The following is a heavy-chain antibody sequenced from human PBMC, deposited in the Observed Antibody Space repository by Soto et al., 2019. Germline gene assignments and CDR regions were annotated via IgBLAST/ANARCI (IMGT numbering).Heavy chain of an antibody. V-gene: IGHV3-33*01. CDR3: ARAIRGNWYFDL. D-gene: IGHD3-10*01. CDR1: GFTFSSYG. Sequence: QVQLVESGGGVVQPGRSLRLSCAASGFTFSSYGMHWVRQAPGKGLEWVAVIWYDGSNKYYADSVKGRFTISRDNSKHTLYLQMNSLRAEDTAVYYCARAIRGNWYFDLWGRGTLVTVSS. J-gene: IGHJ2*01. CDR2: IWYDGSNK.